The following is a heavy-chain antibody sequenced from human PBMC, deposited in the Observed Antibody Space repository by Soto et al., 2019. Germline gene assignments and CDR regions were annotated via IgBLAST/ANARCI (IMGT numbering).Heavy chain of an antibody. CDR2: IYPGDHET. V-gene: IGHV5-51*01. CDR1: GYTFSNFW. J-gene: IGHJ4*02. Sequence: GESLKISCQCSGYTFSNFWIGWVRQLPGKGLEWMGIIYPGDHETRYSPSFHGKVTISADKSINTAYLQWNSLEASDTAFYFCARSTRSSPYFECWGQGALVTVSS. D-gene: IGHD6-13*01. CDR3: ARSTRSSPYFEC.